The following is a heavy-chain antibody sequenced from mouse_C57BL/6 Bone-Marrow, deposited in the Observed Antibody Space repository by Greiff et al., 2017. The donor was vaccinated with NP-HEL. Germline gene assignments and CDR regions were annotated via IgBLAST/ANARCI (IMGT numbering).Heavy chain of an antibody. CDR1: GYTFTSYG. V-gene: IGHV1-81*01. Sequence: VQLVESGAELARPGASVKLSCKASGYTFTSYGISWVKQRTGQGLEWIGEIYPRSGNTYYNEKFKGKATLTADKSSSTAYMELRSLTSEDSAVYFCARRRVTTVVAKGGFDYWGQGTTLTVSS. CDR2: IYPRSGNT. CDR3: ARRRVTTVVAKGGFDY. J-gene: IGHJ2*01. D-gene: IGHD1-1*01.